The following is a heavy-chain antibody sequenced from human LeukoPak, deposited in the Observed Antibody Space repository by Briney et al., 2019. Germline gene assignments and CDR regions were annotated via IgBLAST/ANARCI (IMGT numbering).Heavy chain of an antibody. CDR2: IYTSGST. D-gene: IGHD6-13*01. J-gene: IGHJ4*02. CDR3: ARVERGVAAAAFGY. CDR1: GGSISSYY. Sequence: SETLSLTCTVSGGSISSYYWSWIRQPAGKGLEWIGRIYTSGSTNYNPSLKSRVTMSVDTSKNQFSLKLSSVAAADTAVYYCARVERGVAAAAFGYWGQGTLVTVSS. V-gene: IGHV4-4*07.